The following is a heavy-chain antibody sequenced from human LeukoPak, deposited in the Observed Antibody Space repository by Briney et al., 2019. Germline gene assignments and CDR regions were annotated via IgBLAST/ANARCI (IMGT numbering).Heavy chain of an antibody. V-gene: IGHV3-30*18. D-gene: IGHD2-15*01. CDR3: AKEDHCSGGSCYFAAWYYYYGMDV. Sequence: GGSLRLSCAASGSTFSSYGMHWVRQAPGKGLEWVAVISYDGSNKYYADSVKGRFTISRDNSKNTLYLQMNSLRAEDTAVYYCAKEDHCSGGSCYFAAWYYYYGMDVWGQGTTVTVSS. CDR1: GSTFSSYG. CDR2: ISYDGSNK. J-gene: IGHJ6*02.